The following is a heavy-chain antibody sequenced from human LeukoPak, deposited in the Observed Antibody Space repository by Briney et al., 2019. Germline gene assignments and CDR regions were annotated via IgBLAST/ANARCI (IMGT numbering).Heavy chain of an antibody. CDR1: GFTFSSYS. J-gene: IGHJ4*02. CDR2: ISGSGGST. D-gene: IGHD2-2*01. V-gene: IGHV3-23*01. CDR3: AKIGMVVFRSTSFDY. Sequence: GGSLRLSCAASGFTFSSYSMNWVRQAPGKGLEWVSAISGSGGSTYYADSVKGRFTISRDNSKNTLYLQMNSLRAEDTAVYYCAKIGMVVFRSTSFDYWGQGTLVTVSS.